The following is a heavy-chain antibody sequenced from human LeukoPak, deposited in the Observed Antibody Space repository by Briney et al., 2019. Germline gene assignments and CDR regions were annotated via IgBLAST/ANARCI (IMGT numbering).Heavy chain of an antibody. CDR1: GFTFSTYA. CDR2: INGKGDST. CDR3: VKAALGSTFDR. D-gene: IGHD1-26*01. Sequence: PGRSLRLSCAASGFTFSTYAMHWVRQAPGRGLQFVSSINGKGDSTYHADSVRGRFTISRDNSRNTLYFQMSFLRTEDTAVYYCVKAALGSTFDRWGQGTLVTVSS. V-gene: IGHV3-64D*06. J-gene: IGHJ4*02.